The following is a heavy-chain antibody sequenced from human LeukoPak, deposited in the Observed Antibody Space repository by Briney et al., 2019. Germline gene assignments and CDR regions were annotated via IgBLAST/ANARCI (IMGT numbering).Heavy chain of an antibody. V-gene: IGHV4-31*03. CDR1: GGSISSGGYY. CDR2: IYYSGST. Sequence: PSQTLSLTCTVSGGSISSGGYYWSWIRQHPGKGLEWIGYIYYSGSTYYNPSLKSRVTISVDTSKNQFSLKLSSVTAADTAVYYCARGRASSWYSVHTWFGYWGQGTLVTVSS. D-gene: IGHD6-13*01. J-gene: IGHJ4*02. CDR3: ARGRASSWYSVHTWFGY.